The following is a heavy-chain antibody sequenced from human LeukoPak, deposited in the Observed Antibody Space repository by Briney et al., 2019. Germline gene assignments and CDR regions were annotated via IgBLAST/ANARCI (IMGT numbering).Heavy chain of an antibody. J-gene: IGHJ5*02. Sequence: SETLSLTCTVSGGSISSSSYYWGWIRQPPGKGLEWIGEINHSGSTNYNPSLKSRVTISVDTSKNQFSLKLSSVTAADTAVYYCARTVTTNWFDPWGQGTLVTVSS. D-gene: IGHD4-17*01. CDR2: INHSGST. CDR3: ARTVTTNWFDP. V-gene: IGHV4-39*07. CDR1: GGSISSSSYY.